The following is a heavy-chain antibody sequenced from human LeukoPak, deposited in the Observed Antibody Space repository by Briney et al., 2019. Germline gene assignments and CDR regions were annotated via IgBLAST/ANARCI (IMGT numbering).Heavy chain of an antibody. CDR1: GGSISSYY. V-gene: IGHV4-59*01. Sequence: NTSETLSLTCTVSGGSISSYYWSWIRQPPGEGLEWIGYIYYSGSTNYNPSLKSRVTISVDTSKNQFSLKLSSVTAADTAVYYCARGGALGYGYCSGGSCSNFDYWGQGTLVTVSS. D-gene: IGHD2-15*01. CDR2: IYYSGST. J-gene: IGHJ4*02. CDR3: ARGGALGYGYCSGGSCSNFDY.